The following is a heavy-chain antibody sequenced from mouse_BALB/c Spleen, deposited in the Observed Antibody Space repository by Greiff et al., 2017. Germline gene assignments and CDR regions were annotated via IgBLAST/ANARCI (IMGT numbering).Heavy chain of an antibody. J-gene: IGHJ2*01. V-gene: IGHV5-6-3*01. CDR3: AREGLLPYYFDY. CDR1: GFTFSSYG. Sequence: EVQLQESGGGLVQPGGSLKLSCAASGFTFSSYGMSWVRQTPDKRLELVATINSNGGSTYYPDSVKGRFTISRDNAKNTLYLQMSSLKSEDTAMYYCAREGLLPYYFDYWGQGTTLTVSS. D-gene: IGHD2-3*01. CDR2: INSNGGST.